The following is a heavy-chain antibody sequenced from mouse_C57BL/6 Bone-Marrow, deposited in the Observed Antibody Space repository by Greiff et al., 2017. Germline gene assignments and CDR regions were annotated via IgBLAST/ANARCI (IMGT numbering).Heavy chain of an antibody. D-gene: IGHD1-1*01. V-gene: IGHV1-59*01. J-gene: IGHJ3*01. Sequence: QVQLQQPGAELVRPGTSVKLSCKASGYTFTSYWMHWVKQRPGQGLEWIGVIDPSDSYTNYNQQFKGKATLTVDTSSSTAYMQLSSLTSEDSAVYYCAIPHYGSSPFAYWGQGTLVTVSA. CDR2: IDPSDSYT. CDR1: GYTFTSYW. CDR3: AIPHYGSSPFAY.